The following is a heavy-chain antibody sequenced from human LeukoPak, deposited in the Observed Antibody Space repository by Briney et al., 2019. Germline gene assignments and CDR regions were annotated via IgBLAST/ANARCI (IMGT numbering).Heavy chain of an antibody. V-gene: IGHV1-69*01. J-gene: IGHJ6*03. CDR3: ASRYYYGSGRSRYYYYYYMDV. D-gene: IGHD3-10*01. CDR2: IIPIFGTT. CDR1: GGPFSSYA. Sequence: ASVKVSCEASGGPFSSYAISWVRQAPGQGLEWMGGIIPIFGTTNYPQKFQGRVTITADESTSTAYMELSSLRSEDTAVYYCASRYYYGSGRSRYYYYYYMDVWAKGTTVTISS.